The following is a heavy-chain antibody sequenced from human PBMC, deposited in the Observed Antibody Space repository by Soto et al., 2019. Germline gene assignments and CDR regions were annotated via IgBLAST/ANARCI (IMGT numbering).Heavy chain of an antibody. CDR3: ARSTGRITIFGVVSYGMDV. CDR2: IYYSGST. Sequence: SETLSLTCTVSGGSISSSSYYWGWIRQPPGKGLEWIGSIYYSGSTYYNPSLKSRVTISVDTSKNQFSLKLSSVTAADTAVYYCARSTGRITIFGVVSYGMDVWGQGTTVT. J-gene: IGHJ6*02. CDR1: GGSISSSSYY. D-gene: IGHD3-3*01. V-gene: IGHV4-39*01.